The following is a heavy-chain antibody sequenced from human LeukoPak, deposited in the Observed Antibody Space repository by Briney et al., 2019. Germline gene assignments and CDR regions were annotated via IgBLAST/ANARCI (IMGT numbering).Heavy chain of an antibody. CDR2: ISSSGSNI. Sequence: PGGSLRLSCAASGFTFSGYSMNWVRQAPGKGLEWASYISSSGSNIYYADSVRGRFTISRDNAKSSLHMQMNSLRDEDTAVYYCARDSSSWNVPDYWGQGTLVTVSS. V-gene: IGHV3-48*02. J-gene: IGHJ4*02. CDR1: GFTFSGYS. D-gene: IGHD6-13*01. CDR3: ARDSSSWNVPDY.